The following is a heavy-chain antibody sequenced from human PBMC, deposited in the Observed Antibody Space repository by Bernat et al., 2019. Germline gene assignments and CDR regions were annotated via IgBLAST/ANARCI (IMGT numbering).Heavy chain of an antibody. Sequence: EVHLLESGGGLVQPGGSLRLSCAASGFTFSSYAMSWVRQAPGMGLEWVSTITGSGGITYYADSVKGRFTISRDNSKNTLYLQMHSLRAEDTTVYYCAKGLILIVVDNYWGQGTLVTVSS. D-gene: IGHD3-22*01. V-gene: IGHV3-23*01. CDR1: GFTFSSYA. CDR2: ITGSGGIT. J-gene: IGHJ4*02. CDR3: AKGLILIVVDNY.